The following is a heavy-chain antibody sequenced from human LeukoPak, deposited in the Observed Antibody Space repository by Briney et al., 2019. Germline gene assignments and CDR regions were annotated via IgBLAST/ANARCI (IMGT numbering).Heavy chain of an antibody. CDR3: ARLGELLPIDY. D-gene: IGHD3-10*01. CDR1: GYTFTSYA. J-gene: IGHJ4*02. Sequence: EASVKVSCKASGYTFTSYAMHWVRQAPGQRLEWMGWINAGNGNTKYSQKFQGRVTITRDTSASTAYMELSSLRSEDTAVYYCARLGELLPIDYWGQETLVTVSS. V-gene: IGHV1-3*01. CDR2: INAGNGNT.